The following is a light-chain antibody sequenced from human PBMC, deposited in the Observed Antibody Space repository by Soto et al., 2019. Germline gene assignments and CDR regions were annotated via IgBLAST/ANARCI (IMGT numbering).Light chain of an antibody. V-gene: IGKV1-39*01. Sequence: DIQMTQSPSSLSAYVGDRVTITCRASQDISSYLNWYQVKPGKPPKVLIFAASTLQSGVSSRFRGSGSGTEFTLTISSLEAEDVAPYYCQQSYATPRTFGQGTKVDIK. CDR1: QDISSY. J-gene: IGKJ1*01. CDR2: AAS. CDR3: QQSYATPRT.